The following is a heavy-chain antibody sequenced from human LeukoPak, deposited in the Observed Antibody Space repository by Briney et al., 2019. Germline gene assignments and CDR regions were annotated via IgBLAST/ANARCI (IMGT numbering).Heavy chain of an antibody. CDR1: GGTFSSYA. D-gene: IGHD2-21*01. Sequence: SVKVSCKASGGTFSSYAISWVRQAPGQGLEWMGGIIPIFGTANYAQKFQGRVTITADESTSTAYMELSSLRSEDTAVYYCAREWGGCEHAFDNWGQGTMVTVSS. V-gene: IGHV1-69*13. CDR3: AREWGGCEHAFDN. J-gene: IGHJ3*02. CDR2: IIPIFGTA.